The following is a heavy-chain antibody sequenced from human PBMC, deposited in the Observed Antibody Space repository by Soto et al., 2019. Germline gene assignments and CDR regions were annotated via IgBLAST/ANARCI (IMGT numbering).Heavy chain of an antibody. Sequence: ASVKVSCKASGYTFTGYYMHWVRQAPGQGLEWMGWNNPNSGGTNYAQKFQGWVTMTRDTSISIAYMKLSRLRSADTAVYYCARVGSIAAAGIAFDYWGQGTLVTVSS. D-gene: IGHD6-13*01. CDR2: NNPNSGGT. CDR1: GYTFTGYY. CDR3: ARVGSIAAAGIAFDY. V-gene: IGHV1-2*04. J-gene: IGHJ4*02.